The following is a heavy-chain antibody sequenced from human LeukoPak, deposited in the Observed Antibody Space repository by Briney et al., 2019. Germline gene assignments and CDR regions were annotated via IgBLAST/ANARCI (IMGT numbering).Heavy chain of an antibody. CDR1: GYTXTGXY. CDR3: ARRQSITHYYGMDV. J-gene: IGHJ6*02. V-gene: IGHV1-69*10. Sequence: SVKVSCKASGYTXTGXYMHWVRQAPGXXXXXXXXXIPILGIANYAQKFQGRVTITADKSTSTAYMELSSLRSEDTAVYYCARRQSITHYYGMDVWGQGTTVTVSS. D-gene: IGHD3-10*01. CDR2: XIPILGIA.